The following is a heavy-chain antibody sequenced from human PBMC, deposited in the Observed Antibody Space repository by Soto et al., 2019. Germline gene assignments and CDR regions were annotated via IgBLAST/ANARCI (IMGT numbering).Heavy chain of an antibody. V-gene: IGHV1-3*01. CDR2: INAGNGNT. Sequence: QVQLVQSGAEVKKPGASVKVSCKASGYTFTSYAMHWVRQAPGQRLEWMGWINAGNGNTKYSQKFQGRVTITRDTSASTADMELSSLRSEDTAVYYCARGASMVRGVILDAFDIWGQGTMVTVSS. D-gene: IGHD3-10*01. CDR3: ARGASMVRGVILDAFDI. J-gene: IGHJ3*02. CDR1: GYTFTSYA.